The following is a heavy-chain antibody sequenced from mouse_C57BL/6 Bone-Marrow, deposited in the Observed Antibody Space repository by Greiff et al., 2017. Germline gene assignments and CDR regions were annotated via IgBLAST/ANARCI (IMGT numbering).Heavy chain of an antibody. J-gene: IGHJ2*01. V-gene: IGHV1-55*01. CDR1: GYTFTSYW. Sequence: VQLQQPGAELVKPGASVKMSCKASGYTFTSYWITWVKQRPGQGLEWIGDIYPGRGSTNYNEKFKSKATLTVDTSSSTAYMQLSSLTSEDSAVYYCANDGYYAYYFGYWGQGTTLTVSS. D-gene: IGHD2-3*01. CDR3: ANDGYYAYYFGY. CDR2: IYPGRGST.